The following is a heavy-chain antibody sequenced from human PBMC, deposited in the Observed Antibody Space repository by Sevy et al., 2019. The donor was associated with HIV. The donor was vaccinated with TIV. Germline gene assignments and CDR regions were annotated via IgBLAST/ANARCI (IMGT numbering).Heavy chain of an antibody. Sequence: ASVKVSCKASGYTFTSYGISWVRQAPGQGLEWMGWISAYNGNTNYAQKLQGRVTMTTDTSTRTAYMELRRPRSDDTAVYYCASARFLEWLLDDYYYYMDVWGKGTTVTVSS. J-gene: IGHJ6*03. D-gene: IGHD3-3*01. CDR2: ISAYNGNT. CDR3: ASARFLEWLLDDYYYYMDV. CDR1: GYTFTSYG. V-gene: IGHV1-18*04.